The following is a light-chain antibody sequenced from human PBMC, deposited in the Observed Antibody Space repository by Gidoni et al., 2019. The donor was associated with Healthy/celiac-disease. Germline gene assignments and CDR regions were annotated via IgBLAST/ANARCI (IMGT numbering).Light chain of an antibody. J-gene: IGLJ3*02. Sequence: SYALTQPSSVSVSPGQTARITCSGDVLAKKYARWFQQKPGQAPVLVIYKDSERPSGIPERFSGSSSGTTVTLTISGAQVEDEADYYCYSAADGVFGGGTKLTVL. V-gene: IGLV3-27*01. CDR1: VLAKKY. CDR2: KDS. CDR3: YSAADGV.